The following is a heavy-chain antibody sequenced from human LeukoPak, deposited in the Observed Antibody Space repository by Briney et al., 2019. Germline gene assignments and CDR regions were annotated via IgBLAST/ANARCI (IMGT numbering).Heavy chain of an antibody. J-gene: IGHJ4*02. V-gene: IGHV3-11*04. D-gene: IGHD3-16*01. Sequence: GGSLRLSCAASGFTFSDYYMSWIRQTPGKGLEWISFISSRGNLIYYADSVKGRFTISRDNAKNSLYLQMNSLRAEDTAVYYCARGGSSLTDYWGQGTLVTVSS. CDR3: ARGGSSLTDY. CDR2: ISSRGNLI. CDR1: GFTFSDYY.